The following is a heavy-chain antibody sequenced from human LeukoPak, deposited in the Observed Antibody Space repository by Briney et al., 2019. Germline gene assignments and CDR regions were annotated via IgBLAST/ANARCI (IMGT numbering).Heavy chain of an antibody. J-gene: IGHJ4*02. CDR3: AREREDCSGGSCYHYFDY. CDR2: IYHSGST. Sequence: SETLSLTCAVSGGSISSGGYSWSWIRQPPGKGLEWIGYIYHSGSTYYNPSLKSRVTISVDRSKNQFSLKLSSVTAADTAVYYCAREREDCSGGSCYHYFDYWGQGTLVTVSS. V-gene: IGHV4-30-2*01. D-gene: IGHD2-15*01. CDR1: GGSISSGGYS.